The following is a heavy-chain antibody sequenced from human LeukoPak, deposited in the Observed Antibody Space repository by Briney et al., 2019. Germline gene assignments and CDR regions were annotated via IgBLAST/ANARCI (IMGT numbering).Heavy chain of an antibody. D-gene: IGHD3-22*01. CDR1: GFTFSSYA. Sequence: GGSLRLSCAASGFTFSSYAMHWVRQAPGKGLEWVTVTSYDGSNRYHADSVKGRFTISRDNSKNTLYLQMNSLRAEDTAVYYCASGTMIVPYYFEYWGQGTLVTVSS. CDR3: ASGTMIVPYYFEY. CDR2: TSYDGSNR. J-gene: IGHJ4*02. V-gene: IGHV3-30-3*01.